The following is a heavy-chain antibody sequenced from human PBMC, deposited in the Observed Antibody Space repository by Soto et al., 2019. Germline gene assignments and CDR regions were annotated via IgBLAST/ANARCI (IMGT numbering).Heavy chain of an antibody. V-gene: IGHV2-5*02. J-gene: IGHJ4*02. CDR1: GFSLSTSGVG. D-gene: IGHD2-21*01. CDR2: IYWDDDK. Sequence: QITLKESGPTLVKPTQPLTLTCTFSGFSLSTSGVGVGWIRQPPGKALEWLALIYWDDDKRYSPSLKSRLTITTDTSKNQVVLTMTNMDPVDTATYYCAHRPSRAYCGGDCYDYWGQGTLVTVSS. CDR3: AHRPSRAYCGGDCYDY.